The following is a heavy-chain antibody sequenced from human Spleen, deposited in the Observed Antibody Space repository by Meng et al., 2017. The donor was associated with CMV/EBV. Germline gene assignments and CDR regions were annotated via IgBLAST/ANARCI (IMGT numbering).Heavy chain of an antibody. Sequence: GGSLRLSCAGSGFTFSDYYISWIRPAPGKGLEWVSYISTSGSDTFYADSVKGRFNMSRDNAENSLYLQMNSLRAEDTAIYYCARQIVASGLFDYWGQGTLVTVS. CDR1: GFTFSDYY. CDR3: ARQIVASGLFDY. D-gene: IGHD6-13*01. J-gene: IGHJ4*02. V-gene: IGHV3-11*01. CDR2: ISTSGSDT.